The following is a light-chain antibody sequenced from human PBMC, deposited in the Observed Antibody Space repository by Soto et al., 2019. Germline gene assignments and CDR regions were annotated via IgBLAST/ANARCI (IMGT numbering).Light chain of an antibody. V-gene: IGKV3-20*01. CDR1: QSVSSSY. CDR3: QQYGSSPLFT. CDR2: GAS. J-gene: IGKJ3*01. Sequence: EIVLTQSPGTLSLSPGERATLSCRASQSVSSSYLARYQQKPGQAPRLLIYGASSRATGIPDRFSGSGSGTDSTLAISRLEPDDVAVYYCQQYGSSPLFTVGPGTKVDIK.